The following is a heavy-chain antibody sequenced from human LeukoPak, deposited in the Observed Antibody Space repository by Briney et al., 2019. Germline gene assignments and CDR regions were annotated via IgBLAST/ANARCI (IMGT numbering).Heavy chain of an antibody. J-gene: IGHJ6*03. V-gene: IGHV4-34*01. CDR2: INHSGST. D-gene: IGHD3-3*01. CDR3: AREHPYYDFWSGYYSGGYYYYMDV. CDR1: GGSFSGYY. Sequence: PSETLSLTCAVYGGSFSGYYWSWIRQPPGKGLEWIGEINHSGSTNYNPSLKSRVTISVDTSKNQFSLKLSSVTAADTAVYYCAREHPYYDFWSGYYSGGYYYYMDVWGKGTTVTVSS.